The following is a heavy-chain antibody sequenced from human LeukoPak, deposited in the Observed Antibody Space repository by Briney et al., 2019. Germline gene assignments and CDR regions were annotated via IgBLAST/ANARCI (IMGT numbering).Heavy chain of an antibody. CDR1: GFTFSSYA. CDR3: ARARYQSHDVFDV. CDR2: ISGSGGST. J-gene: IGHJ3*01. Sequence: GGSLRLSCAASGFTFSSYAMSWVRQAPGKGLEWVSAISGSGGSTYYADSVKGRFTISRDNSKNTLYLQMNSLRAEDTAVYYCARARYQSHDVFDVWGQGTMGTVSS. V-gene: IGHV3-23*01. D-gene: IGHD2-2*01.